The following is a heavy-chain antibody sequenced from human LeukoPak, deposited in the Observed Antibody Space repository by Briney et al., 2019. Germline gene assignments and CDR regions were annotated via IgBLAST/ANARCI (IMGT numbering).Heavy chain of an antibody. CDR2: IYYTGST. J-gene: IGHJ5*02. D-gene: IGHD2-15*01. CDR1: GGSISSSSYS. V-gene: IGHV4-39*07. Sequence: PSETLSLTCTVSGGSISSSSYSWGWIRQPPGKGLEWIGNIYYTGSTYYNPSLKSRVTISVDTSKNQFSLKLSSVTAADTAVYYCARDSCSGGSCYSNWFDPWGQGTLVTVSS. CDR3: ARDSCSGGSCYSNWFDP.